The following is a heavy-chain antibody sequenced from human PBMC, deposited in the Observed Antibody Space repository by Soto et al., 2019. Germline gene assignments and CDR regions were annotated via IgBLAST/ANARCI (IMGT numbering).Heavy chain of an antibody. CDR3: ARGFGEPNWFDP. D-gene: IGHD3-10*01. J-gene: IGHJ5*02. Sequence: QVQLQESGPGLVKPSETLSLTCTVSGGSVSSGSYYWSWIRQPPGKGLEWIGYIYYSGSTNYNPSLKSGVTISVDTSKNQFSLKLSSVTAADTAVYYCARGFGEPNWFDPWGQGTLVTVSS. CDR2: IYYSGST. V-gene: IGHV4-61*01. CDR1: GGSVSSGSYY.